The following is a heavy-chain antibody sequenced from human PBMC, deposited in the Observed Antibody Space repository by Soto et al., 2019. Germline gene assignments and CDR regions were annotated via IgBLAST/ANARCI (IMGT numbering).Heavy chain of an antibody. CDR2: TRNKANSYTT. CDR3: AVPPYDSSGYCPN. J-gene: IGHJ4*02. Sequence: EVQLVESGGGLVQPGGSLRLSCAASGFTFSDHYMDWVRQTPGKGLEWVGRTRNKANSYTTEYAASMKGRFTISRDDSNDSLYLLVNMLCTEVMAVYYCAVPPYDSSGYCPNWGQGTLV. CDR1: GFTFSDHY. V-gene: IGHV3-72*01. D-gene: IGHD3-22*01.